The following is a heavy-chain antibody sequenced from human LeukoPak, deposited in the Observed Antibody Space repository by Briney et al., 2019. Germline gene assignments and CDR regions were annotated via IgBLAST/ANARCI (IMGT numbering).Heavy chain of an antibody. CDR3: ARALGYCSGGSCYSDY. D-gene: IGHD2-15*01. J-gene: IGHJ4*02. CDR2: ISSSSSYI. CDR1: GFTFSSYS. Sequence: GGSLILSSAASGFTFSSYSMNWVRQAPGKGLEWVSSISSSSSYIYYADSVKGRFTISRDNAKNSLYLQMNSLRAEDTAVYYCARALGYCSGGSCYSDYWGQGTLVTVSS. V-gene: IGHV3-21*01.